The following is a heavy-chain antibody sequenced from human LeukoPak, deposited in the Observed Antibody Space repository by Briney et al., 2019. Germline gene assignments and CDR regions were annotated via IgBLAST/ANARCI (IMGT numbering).Heavy chain of an antibody. J-gene: IGHJ5*02. CDR3: ARRRLLWFGELTLGGHNWFDP. CDR2: IYHSGST. V-gene: IGHV4-38-2*02. D-gene: IGHD3-10*01. Sequence: SETLSLTCTVSGYSISSGYYWGWIRQPPGKGLEWIGSIYHSGSTYYNPSLKSRVTISVDTSKNQFSLKLSSVTAADTAVYYCARRRLLWFGELTLGGHNWFDPWGQGTLVTVSS. CDR1: GYSISSGYY.